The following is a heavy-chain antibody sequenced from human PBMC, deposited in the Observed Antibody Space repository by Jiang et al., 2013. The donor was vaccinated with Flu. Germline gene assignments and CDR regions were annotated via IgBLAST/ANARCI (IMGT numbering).Heavy chain of an antibody. CDR3: ARRGHGDYPRYFDL. J-gene: IGHJ2*01. CDR2: IYPGDSDT. Sequence: GAEVKKPGESLRISCKGSGYTFTTYWIGWVRQMPGKGLEWMGIIYPGDSDTTYSPSFQGQVTISADKSISTAYLQWSSLKASDTSIYYCARRGHGDYPRYFDLWGRGTLVTVSS. CDR1: GYTFTTYW. V-gene: IGHV5-51*03. D-gene: IGHD4-17*01.